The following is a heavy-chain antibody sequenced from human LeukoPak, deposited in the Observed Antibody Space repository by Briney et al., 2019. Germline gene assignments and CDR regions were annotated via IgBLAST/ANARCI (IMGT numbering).Heavy chain of an antibody. Sequence: SETLSLTCTVSTDFISSYYWSWIRQPPGKGLEWIAFISSSGITNYNPSLKSRVSISADTSKNQFSLKLSSVTAADTAVYYCARSIYGGGRFDPWGQGTLVTVSS. CDR3: ARSIYGGGRFDP. D-gene: IGHD3-9*01. CDR2: ISSSGIT. J-gene: IGHJ5*02. V-gene: IGHV4-59*01. CDR1: TDFISSYY.